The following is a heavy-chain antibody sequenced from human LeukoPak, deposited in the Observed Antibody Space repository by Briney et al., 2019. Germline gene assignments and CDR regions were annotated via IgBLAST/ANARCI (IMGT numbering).Heavy chain of an antibody. D-gene: IGHD3-22*01. Sequence: PGGSLRLSCAASGFTFSSYGMHWVRQAPGKGLEWVAVISYVGSNEYYVDSVKGRFTISRDNSKNTLYLQMNSLRAEDTAVYYCAKAEGDSIDHIDYWGQGTLVTVSS. CDR2: ISYVGSNE. CDR3: AKAEGDSIDHIDY. J-gene: IGHJ4*02. V-gene: IGHV3-30*18. CDR1: GFTFSSYG.